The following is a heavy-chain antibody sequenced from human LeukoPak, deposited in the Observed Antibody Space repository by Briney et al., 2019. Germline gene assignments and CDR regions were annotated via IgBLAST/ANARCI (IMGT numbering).Heavy chain of an antibody. CDR1: GYTFTSYD. J-gene: IGHJ3*02. Sequence: GASVKVSCKASGYTFTSYDINWVRQATGQGLEWMGWMNPNSGNTGYAQKFQGRVTMTRNTSISTAYMELSSLRSEDTAVYYCARALDPRGYSYDAFDIWGQGTMVTVSS. CDR2: MNPNSGNT. V-gene: IGHV1-8*01. D-gene: IGHD5-18*01. CDR3: ARALDPRGYSYDAFDI.